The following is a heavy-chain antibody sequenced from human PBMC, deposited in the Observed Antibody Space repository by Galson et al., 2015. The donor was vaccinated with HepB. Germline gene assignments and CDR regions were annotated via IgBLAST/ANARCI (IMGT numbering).Heavy chain of an antibody. Sequence: SLRLSCAASGFTFSSYWMSWVRQAPGKGLEWVANINQDGSEKYYVDSVKGRFTISRDNAKNSLYLQMNSLRAEDTAVYYCARVGVVVAALEYWGQGTLVTVSS. CDR2: INQDGSEK. D-gene: IGHD2-15*01. CDR3: ARVGVVVAALEY. CDR1: GFTFSSYW. V-gene: IGHV3-7*03. J-gene: IGHJ4*02.